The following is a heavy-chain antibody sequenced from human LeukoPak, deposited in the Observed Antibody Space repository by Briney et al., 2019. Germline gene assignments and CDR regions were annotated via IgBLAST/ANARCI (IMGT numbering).Heavy chain of an antibody. CDR3: ARAQDFSDSSGPNYLDF. CDR1: GGSINNYY. J-gene: IGHJ4*02. Sequence: PSETLSLTCTVSGGSINNYYWSWIRQSPGKGLEWIGSFSHRGGSYHNPSLKSRVTISVDTSKNQFSLKLLSVTAADTAVYYCARAQDFSDSSGPNYLDFWGQGILVTVSS. D-gene: IGHD3-22*01. V-gene: IGHV4-59*04. CDR2: FSHRGGS.